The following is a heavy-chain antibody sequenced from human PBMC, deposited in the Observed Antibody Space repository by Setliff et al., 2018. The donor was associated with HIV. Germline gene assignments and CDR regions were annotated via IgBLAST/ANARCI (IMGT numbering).Heavy chain of an antibody. D-gene: IGHD6-13*01. V-gene: IGHV1-46*01. J-gene: IGHJ6*02. Sequence: ASVKVSCKAPEYTLTNYFMHWVRQAPGQGFEWMGLINPSGGSTTYAQKFQGRVTLTRDTSTSTVYMELSSLRSEDTAMYYCARELGAAGLSFYYGRDVWGQGTTVTVSS. CDR2: INPSGGST. CDR1: EYTLTNYF. CDR3: ARELGAAGLSFYYGRDV.